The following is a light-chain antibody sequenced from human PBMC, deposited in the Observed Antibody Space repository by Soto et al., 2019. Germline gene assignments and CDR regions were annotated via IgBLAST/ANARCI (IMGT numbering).Light chain of an antibody. CDR2: EVS. CDR3: SSYAGSKGV. CDR1: SSDVGYYNF. Sequence: QSALTQPPSAAGSPGQSVTISCTGTSSDVGYYNFVSWYQQHPGKAPKLMIYEVSKRPSGVPDRFSGSKSGNTASLTVSGLQAEDEADYYCSSYAGSKGVFGGGTKLTVL. V-gene: IGLV2-8*01. J-gene: IGLJ3*02.